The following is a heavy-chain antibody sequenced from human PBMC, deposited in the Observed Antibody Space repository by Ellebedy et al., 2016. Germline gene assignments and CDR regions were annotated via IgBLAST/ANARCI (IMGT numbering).Heavy chain of an antibody. CDR3: ATSGRYSSGWYAD. Sequence: SETLSLTCTVSGGSISSYYWSWIRQPPGKGLEWIGYIYYSGSTNYNPSLKSRVTISVDTSKNQFSLKLSSVTAADTAVYYCATSGRYSSGWYADWGQGTLVTVSS. D-gene: IGHD6-19*01. CDR2: IYYSGST. CDR1: GGSISSYY. J-gene: IGHJ4*02. V-gene: IGHV4-59*01.